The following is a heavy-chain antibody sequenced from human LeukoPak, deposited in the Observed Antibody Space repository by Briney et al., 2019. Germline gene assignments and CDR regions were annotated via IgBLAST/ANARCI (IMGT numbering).Heavy chain of an antibody. CDR2: ISYDGSNK. V-gene: IGHV3-30*18. D-gene: IGHD2-2*02. CDR1: GFTFSSYG. J-gene: IGHJ6*02. Sequence: GGSLRLSCAASGFTFSSYGMHWVRQAPGKGLEWVAVISYDGSNKYYADSVKGRFTISRDNSKNTLYLQMNSLRAEDTAVYYCAKEYLGESKYYYYYGMDVWGQGITVTVSS. CDR3: AKEYLGESKYYYYYGMDV.